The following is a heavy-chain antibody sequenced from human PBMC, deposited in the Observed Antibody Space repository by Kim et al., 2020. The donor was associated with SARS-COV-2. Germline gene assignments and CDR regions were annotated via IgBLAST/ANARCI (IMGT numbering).Heavy chain of an antibody. V-gene: IGHV3-33*01. D-gene: IGHD3-9*01. J-gene: IGHJ6*02. Sequence: YADPVTGRFTNSRDNSKNPLYLQMNTLRAEDTAVYYCARGIRTIGYGMDVWGQGATVTVSS. CDR3: ARGIRTIGYGMDV.